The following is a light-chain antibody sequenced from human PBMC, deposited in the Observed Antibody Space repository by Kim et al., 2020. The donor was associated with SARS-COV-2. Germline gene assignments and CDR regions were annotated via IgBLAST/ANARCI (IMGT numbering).Light chain of an antibody. V-gene: IGKV1-33*01. CDR3: QQYDNLPTWT. Sequence: SVGDRVTITCQASQDISNYLNWYHQKPGKAPKLLIYDASNLETGVPSRFSGSGSGTHFTFTISSLQPEDIATYYCQQYDNLPTWTFGQGTKVDIK. CDR1: QDISNY. CDR2: DAS. J-gene: IGKJ1*01.